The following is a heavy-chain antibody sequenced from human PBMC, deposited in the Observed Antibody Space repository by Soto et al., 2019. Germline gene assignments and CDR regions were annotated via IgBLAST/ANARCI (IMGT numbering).Heavy chain of an antibody. CDR3: AREGAGTMIVVVINWFDP. D-gene: IGHD3-22*01. CDR2: ISSSSSTI. J-gene: IGHJ5*02. Sequence: GGSLRLSCAASGFTFSSYSMNWVRQAPGKGLEWVSYISSSSSTIYYADSVKGRFTISRDNAKNSLYLQMNSLRDEDTAVYYCAREGAGTMIVVVINWFDPWGQGTLVTVSS. CDR1: GFTFSSYS. V-gene: IGHV3-48*02.